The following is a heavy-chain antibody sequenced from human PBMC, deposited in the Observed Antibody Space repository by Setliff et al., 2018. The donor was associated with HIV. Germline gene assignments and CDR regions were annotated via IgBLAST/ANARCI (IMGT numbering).Heavy chain of an antibody. V-gene: IGHV2-5*01. D-gene: IGHD3-10*01. Sequence: ESGPTLVNPTQTLTVTCTFSGFSLSTSGVGVGWIRQPPGKALEWLALIYWNDDKRYSPSLKSRLTITKDTSKNQVVLTMTNVDPVDTATYYCAHRAEYYYGSGTFDYWGQGTLVTVSS. CDR3: AHRAEYYYGSGTFDY. CDR1: GFSLSTSGVG. CDR2: IYWNDDK. J-gene: IGHJ4*02.